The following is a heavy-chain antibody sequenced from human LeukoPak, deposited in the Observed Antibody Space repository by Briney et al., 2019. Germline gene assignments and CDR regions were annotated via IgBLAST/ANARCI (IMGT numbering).Heavy chain of an antibody. CDR2: ISYDGSNK. D-gene: IGHD3-22*01. Sequence: GRSLRLSCAASGFTFSSYAMHWVRQAPGRGLEWVAVISYDGSNKYYADSVKGRFTISRDNSKNTLYLQMNSLRAEDTAVYYCARTPFTYYYDSSGYPLYYYYGMDVWGQGTTVTVSS. CDR3: ARTPFTYYYDSSGYPLYYYYGMDV. CDR1: GFTFSSYA. V-gene: IGHV3-30-3*01. J-gene: IGHJ6*02.